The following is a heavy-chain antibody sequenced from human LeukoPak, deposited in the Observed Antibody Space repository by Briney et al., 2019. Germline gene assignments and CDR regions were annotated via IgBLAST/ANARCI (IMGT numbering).Heavy chain of an antibody. J-gene: IGHJ5*02. V-gene: IGHV3-15*01. Sequence: GGSLRLSCAASGFTFSNAWMSWVRQAPGKGLEWVGRIKSKTDGGTTDYAAPVKGRFTIPRDDSKNTLYLQMNSLKTEDTAVYYCTTGRGGGEGFDPWGQGTLVTVSS. CDR2: IKSKTDGGTT. D-gene: IGHD3-16*01. CDR1: GFTFSNAW. CDR3: TTGRGGGEGFDP.